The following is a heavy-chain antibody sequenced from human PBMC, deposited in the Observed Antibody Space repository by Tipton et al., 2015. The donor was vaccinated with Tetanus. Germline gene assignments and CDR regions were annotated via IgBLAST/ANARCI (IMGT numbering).Heavy chain of an antibody. Sequence: AGLVKPSETLSLTCAVYGGSFSGYYWSWIRQPPGKGLEWIGEINHSGSTNYNPSLKGRVTISLDTSKNQFSLKMTSVTAADTAVYYCAREKGMDVWGRGTTVIVSS. CDR3: AREKGMDV. J-gene: IGHJ6*02. CDR1: GGSFSGYY. CDR2: INHSGST. V-gene: IGHV4-34*01.